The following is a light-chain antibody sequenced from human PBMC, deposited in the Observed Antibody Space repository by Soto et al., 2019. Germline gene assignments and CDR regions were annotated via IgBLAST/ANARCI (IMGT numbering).Light chain of an antibody. CDR2: GAS. V-gene: IGKV3-15*01. J-gene: IGKJ1*01. Sequence: EIVMTQSPANLSVSPGERAMLSCRASEYVNNNLAWYQQKPGQAPRLLIFGASTRATDTPARFSGSGSGTEFTLTISSPQSADSAVYYCQQYKKWPPWTFGQGTEVEIK. CDR3: QQYKKWPPWT. CDR1: EYVNNN.